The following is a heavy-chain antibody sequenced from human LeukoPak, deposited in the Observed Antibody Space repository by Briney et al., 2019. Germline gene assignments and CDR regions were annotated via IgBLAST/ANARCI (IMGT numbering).Heavy chain of an antibody. CDR1: GFTFTTYA. Sequence: GGSLRLSCAASGFTFTTYAMHWVRQAPGKGLEWVAVISYDGSNIYYADSVKGRFTISRDNSKNTVYLQMNSLRPEDTAVYYCARGGHITIFGVLIDYWGQGTLVTVSS. CDR2: ISYDGSNI. V-gene: IGHV3-30*04. CDR3: ARGGHITIFGVLIDY. D-gene: IGHD3-3*01. J-gene: IGHJ4*02.